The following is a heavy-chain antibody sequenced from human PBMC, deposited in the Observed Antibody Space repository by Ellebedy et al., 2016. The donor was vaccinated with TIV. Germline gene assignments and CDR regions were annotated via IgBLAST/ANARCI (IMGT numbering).Heavy chain of an antibody. Sequence: PGGSLRLSCAASGFTFNNYAMHWVRQAPGKGLEWVAVLSFDGSSEFYADSVKGRFTISRDNSMTTLYLQMNSLRAEDTAVYYCARDLDKSSGWYGGAAYWGQGTLVTVSS. D-gene: IGHD6-19*01. J-gene: IGHJ4*02. CDR1: GFTFNNYA. CDR2: LSFDGSSE. V-gene: IGHV3-30-3*01. CDR3: ARDLDKSSGWYGGAAY.